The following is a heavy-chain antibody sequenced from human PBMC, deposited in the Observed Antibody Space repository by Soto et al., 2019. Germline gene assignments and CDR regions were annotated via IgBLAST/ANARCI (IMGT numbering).Heavy chain of an antibody. CDR1: GFTFSDYY. D-gene: IGHD3-3*01. Sequence: QVQLVESGGGLVKPGGSLRLSCAASGFTFSDYYMSWIRQAPGKGLEWVSYISSSGRTIYYADSVKGRFTISRDNAKNALYVQRDRLRAEDSAVYYCGRDRVYWSGPTGYYYMDVWGKGTTVSVSS. CDR2: ISSSGRTI. J-gene: IGHJ6*03. CDR3: GRDRVYWSGPTGYYYMDV. V-gene: IGHV3-11*01.